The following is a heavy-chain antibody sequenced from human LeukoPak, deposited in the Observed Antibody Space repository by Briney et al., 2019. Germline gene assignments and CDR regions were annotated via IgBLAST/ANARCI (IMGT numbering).Heavy chain of an antibody. Sequence: SETLSLTCTVSGGSINNYYWSWIRQPAGKALEWIGHIYSDGRTNYNPSLQSRVTMSVDTSSSHLSLVLTSVTAADTAIYYCARDRLGSSSPTDFYYYMDVWGRGTTVIVSS. CDR3: ARDRLGSSSPTDFYYYMDV. V-gene: IGHV4-4*07. J-gene: IGHJ6*03. CDR2: IYSDGRT. D-gene: IGHD6-6*01. CDR1: GGSINNYY.